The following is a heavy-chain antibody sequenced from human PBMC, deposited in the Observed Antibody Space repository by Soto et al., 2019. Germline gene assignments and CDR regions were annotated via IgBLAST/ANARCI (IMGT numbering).Heavy chain of an antibody. Sequence: DVQLEESGGGLIQPGGSLRLSCAASGFSFGGKNYLTWVRQPPGKGLEWVSGLYRTDGTYYADSVKGRFSVSRDNSKNTXYXXXXSXXPXXXXXXXXATWLQREHAFDVWGRGTMVTVSS. CDR2: LYRTDGT. D-gene: IGHD6-19*01. J-gene: IGHJ3*01. V-gene: IGHV3-53*01. CDR3: ATWLQREHAFDV. CDR1: GFSFGGKNY.